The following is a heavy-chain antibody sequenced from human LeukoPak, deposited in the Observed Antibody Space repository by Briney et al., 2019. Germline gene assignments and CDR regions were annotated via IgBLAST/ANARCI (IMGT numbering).Heavy chain of an antibody. Sequence: GGSLRLSCAASGFAFSSYAMHWVRQAPGKGLEWVAVISYDGSNKYYADPVKGRFTISRDNSKNTLYLQMNSLRAEDTAVYYCARGAPWGSSGYYGDYWGQGTLVTVSS. V-gene: IGHV3-30*04. D-gene: IGHD3-22*01. J-gene: IGHJ4*02. CDR2: ISYDGSNK. CDR1: GFAFSSYA. CDR3: ARGAPWGSSGYYGDY.